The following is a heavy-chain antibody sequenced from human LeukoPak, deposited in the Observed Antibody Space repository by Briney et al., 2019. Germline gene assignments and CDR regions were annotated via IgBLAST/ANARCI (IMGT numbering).Heavy chain of an antibody. CDR2: ISSSSSYI. V-gene: IGHV3-21*01. CDR1: GFTFSSYT. Sequence: GGSLRLSCAASGFTFSSYTMNWVRQAPGKGLEWVSSISSSSSYIFYADSVKGRFTISRDNAKNTLYLQMNSLRVDDSAVYYCARATPFNYYYMDVWGKGTTVTVSS. D-gene: IGHD5-12*01. CDR3: ARATPFNYYYMDV. J-gene: IGHJ6*03.